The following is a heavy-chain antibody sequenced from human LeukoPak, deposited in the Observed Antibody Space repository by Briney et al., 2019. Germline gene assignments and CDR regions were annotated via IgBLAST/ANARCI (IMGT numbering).Heavy chain of an antibody. J-gene: IGHJ6*03. CDR2: IYSGGST. CDR1: GFTVSSNY. V-gene: IGHV3-53*05. Sequence: PGGSLRLSCAVSGFTVSSNYMSWVRQAPGKGLEWVSVIYSGGSTYYADSVKGRFTISRDNSKNTLYLQMGSLQTEDMAVYYCARSYASGIHYMDVWGKGSTVTVSS. D-gene: IGHD3-10*01. CDR3: ARSYASGIHYMDV.